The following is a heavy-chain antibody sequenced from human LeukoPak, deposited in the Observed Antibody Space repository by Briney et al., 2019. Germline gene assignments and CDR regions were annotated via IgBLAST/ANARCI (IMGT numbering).Heavy chain of an antibody. D-gene: IGHD5-18*01. V-gene: IGHV4-39*01. J-gene: IGHJ4*02. CDR1: GASLSRDTYF. Sequence: SETLSLTCTMSGASLSRDTYFWGWIRQSPEKGLEWIGSIDSSGTTHYNSSLKSRVVISVDTSRNQVSLNLTSVTSADTAVYYCARHGYIQFWLYWGQGTQVIVSS. CDR3: ARHGYIQFWLY. CDR2: IDSSGTT.